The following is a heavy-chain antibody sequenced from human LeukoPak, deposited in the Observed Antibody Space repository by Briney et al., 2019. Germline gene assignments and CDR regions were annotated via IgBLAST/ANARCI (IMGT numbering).Heavy chain of an antibody. CDR1: GGSISSGDYY. CDR2: IYYSGST. J-gene: IGHJ4*02. V-gene: IGHV4-30-4*08. Sequence: SETLSLTCTVFGGSISSGDYYWSWIRQPPGKGLEWIGYIYYSGSTYYNPSLKSRVTISVDTSKNQFSLKLSSVTAADTAVYYCATHCGSYDSLDYWGQGTLVTVSS. D-gene: IGHD1-26*01. CDR3: ATHCGSYDSLDY.